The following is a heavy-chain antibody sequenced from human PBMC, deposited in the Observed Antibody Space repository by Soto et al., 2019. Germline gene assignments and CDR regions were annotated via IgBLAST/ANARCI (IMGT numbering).Heavy chain of an antibody. CDR1: GGSISSSYW. CDR2: IYHSGST. Sequence: SGTLSLTCAVSGGSISSSYWWSWVRQPPGKGLEWIGEIYHSGSTNYNTSLKSRVTISVDKSKNQFSLKVTSVTAADTAVYYCARVSGSYYYGMDVWGQGTTVTVSS. CDR3: ARVSGSYYYGMDV. V-gene: IGHV4-4*02. J-gene: IGHJ6*02.